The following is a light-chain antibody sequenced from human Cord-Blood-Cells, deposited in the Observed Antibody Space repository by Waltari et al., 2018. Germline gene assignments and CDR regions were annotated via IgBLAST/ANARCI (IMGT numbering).Light chain of an antibody. CDR2: EVS. J-gene: IGKJ4*01. Sequence: DIGMTQTPLSLSVTPGQPASISCKSSQTLLHSDGKTSLYWYLQEPGQSPQLLIYEVSNRSSGVPDRFSGSGSGTDFTLKISRVEAEDVGVYYCMQSIQLPLTFGGGTKVEIK. V-gene: IGKV2D-29*02. CDR1: QTLLHSDGKTS. CDR3: MQSIQLPLT.